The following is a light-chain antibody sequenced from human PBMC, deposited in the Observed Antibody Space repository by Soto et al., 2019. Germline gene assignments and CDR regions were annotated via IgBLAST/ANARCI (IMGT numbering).Light chain of an antibody. Sequence: DIQMTQSPSSLSASVGDRVTITCRSSQTISSWLAWYQQQPGKAHKLLIYKASTLKSGVPSRFSGSGSGTEFTPTISSLQPDDFAVYYCQQYGSSPTITFGQGTRLEIK. V-gene: IGKV1-5*03. CDR1: QTISSW. CDR3: QQYGSSPTIT. J-gene: IGKJ5*01. CDR2: KAS.